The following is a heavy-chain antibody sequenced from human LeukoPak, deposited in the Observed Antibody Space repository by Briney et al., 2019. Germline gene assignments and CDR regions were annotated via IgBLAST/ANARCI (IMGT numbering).Heavy chain of an antibody. Sequence: PSETLSLTCTVSGGSISSSSYYWGWIRQPPGKGLEWIGSIYYSGSTYYNPSLKSRVTISVDTSKNQFSLKLSSVTAADTAVYYCARLVVVVAARFWFDPWGQGTLVTVSS. CDR3: ARLVVVVAARFWFDP. CDR1: GGSISSSSYY. J-gene: IGHJ5*02. D-gene: IGHD2-15*01. V-gene: IGHV4-39*01. CDR2: IYYSGST.